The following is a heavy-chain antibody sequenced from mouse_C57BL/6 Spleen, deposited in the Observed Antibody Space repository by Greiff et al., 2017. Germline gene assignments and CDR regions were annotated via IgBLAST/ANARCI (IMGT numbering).Heavy chain of an antibody. J-gene: IGHJ2*01. V-gene: IGHV1-18*01. D-gene: IGHD2-4*01. CDR2: INPNNGGT. CDR3: ARRGITTRDYFDY. CDR1: GYTFTDYN. Sequence: EVQVVESGPELVKPGASVKIPCKASGYTFTDYNMDWVKQSHGKSLEWIGDINPNNGGTIYNQKFKGKATLTVDKSSSTAYMELRSLTSEDTAVYYCARRGITTRDYFDYWGQGTTLTVSS.